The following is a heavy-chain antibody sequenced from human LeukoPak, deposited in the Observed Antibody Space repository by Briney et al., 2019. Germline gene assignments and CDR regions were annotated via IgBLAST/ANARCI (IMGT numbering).Heavy chain of an antibody. Sequence: GGSLRLSCAASGFTFSTYWMLWVRQAPGKRLVWVSRINNDGSGTTYAESVKGRFTISRDNAKNTLYLQMNSLRAEHTGVYYCARDRDGPGATVDYWGQGTLVTVSS. CDR2: INNDGSGT. CDR3: ARDRDGPGATVDY. V-gene: IGHV3-74*01. J-gene: IGHJ4*02. CDR1: GFTFSTYW. D-gene: IGHD1-26*01.